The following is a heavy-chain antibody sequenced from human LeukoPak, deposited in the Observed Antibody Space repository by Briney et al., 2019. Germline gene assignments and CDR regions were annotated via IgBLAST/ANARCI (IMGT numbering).Heavy chain of an antibody. Sequence: GGSLRLSCAASGFTFNSYSMNWVRQAPGKAMEWVSSITSSGTYTFYADSVKGRFTISRDNAKNSLYLQMDSLGPEDTAVYYCARDPYSGNYGTYYYYYMDVWGKGTTVTISS. CDR1: GFTFNSYS. CDR3: ARDPYSGNYGTYYYYYMDV. V-gene: IGHV3-21*01. CDR2: ITSSGTYT. D-gene: IGHD1-26*01. J-gene: IGHJ6*03.